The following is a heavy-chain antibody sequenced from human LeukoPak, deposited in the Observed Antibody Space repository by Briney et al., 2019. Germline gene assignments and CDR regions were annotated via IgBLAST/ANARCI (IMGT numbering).Heavy chain of an antibody. CDR3: ARGFLELPGAFDI. CDR1: GGSISSSSYY. Sequence: SETLSLTCTVSGGSISSSSYYWGWIRQPPGKGLEWIGSIYYSGSTYYNPSLKSRVTISVDTSKNQFSLKLSSVTAADTAVYYCARGFLELPGAFDIWGQGTMVTVSS. CDR2: IYYSGST. D-gene: IGHD3-3*01. V-gene: IGHV4-39*01. J-gene: IGHJ3*02.